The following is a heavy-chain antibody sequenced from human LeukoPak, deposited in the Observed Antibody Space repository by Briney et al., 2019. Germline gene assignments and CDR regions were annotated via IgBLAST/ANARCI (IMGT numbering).Heavy chain of an antibody. CDR1: GFTFSTFT. CDR3: TRGARYGMDV. Sequence: GGSLRLSCAASGFTFSTFTMNWVRRAPGKGLELVSSISSTSGAIYYADSVKGRFTISRDNAKNTLYLQMNSLRAEDTAVYYCTRGARYGMDVWGQGTTVTVS. J-gene: IGHJ6*02. V-gene: IGHV3-48*04. CDR2: ISSTSGAI.